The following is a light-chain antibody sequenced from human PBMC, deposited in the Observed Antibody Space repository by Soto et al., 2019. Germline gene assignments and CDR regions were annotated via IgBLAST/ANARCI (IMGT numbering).Light chain of an antibody. V-gene: IGKV1-5*01. CDR1: QSIDNW. CDR3: QQYNSYWT. J-gene: IGKJ1*01. Sequence: DIPMTQSPSTLSASVGDRVTITCRASQSIDNWLAWYQQKPGRAPKLLIYDASSLESGVPSRFGGSGSGTEFTLTISSLQPDDFATYYCQQYNSYWTFGPGTKVEI. CDR2: DAS.